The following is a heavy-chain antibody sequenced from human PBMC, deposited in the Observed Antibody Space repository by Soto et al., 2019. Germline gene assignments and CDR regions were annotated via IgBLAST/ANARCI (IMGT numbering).Heavy chain of an antibody. CDR2: IYPGDSDT. Sequence: GESLKISCKCSGYSFTSYWIGWVRQMPGKGLEWMGIIYPGDSDTRYSPSFQGQVTISADKSISTAYLQWSSLKASDTAMYYCARHDGPIVVVAAVDYWGQGTLVTVSS. V-gene: IGHV5-51*01. CDR1: GYSFTSYW. CDR3: ARHDGPIVVVAAVDY. D-gene: IGHD2-15*01. J-gene: IGHJ4*02.